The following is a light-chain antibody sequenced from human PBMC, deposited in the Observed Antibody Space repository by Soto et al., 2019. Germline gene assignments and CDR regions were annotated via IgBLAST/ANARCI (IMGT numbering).Light chain of an antibody. CDR1: SSDVGGYNY. J-gene: IGLJ1*01. Sequence: QSALTQPRSVSGSPGQSVTISCTGTSSDVGGYNYVSWYQQHPGKAPKLMIYDVSKRPSGVPDRFSGSKSGNTASLTISGLQAEDEADYYCQSYDSSLRSYVFGTGTKVTVL. CDR3: QSYDSSLRSYV. CDR2: DVS. V-gene: IGLV2-11*01.